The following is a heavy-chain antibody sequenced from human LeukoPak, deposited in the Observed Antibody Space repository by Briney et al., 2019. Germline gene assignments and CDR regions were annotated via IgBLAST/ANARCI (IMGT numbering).Heavy chain of an antibody. V-gene: IGHV3-53*01. CDR3: ARTVVAAKTYYFDY. CDR1: GFTVSSNY. D-gene: IGHD2-15*01. CDR2: LYPGGTT. Sequence: PGGSLRLSCVVSGFTVSSNYMTWVRQAPGKGLEWVSVLYPGGTTYFADSVKGRFTTSRDNSKNTLYLQMNSLRPEDTALYYCARTVVAAKTYYFDYWGRGTLVTVSS. J-gene: IGHJ4*02.